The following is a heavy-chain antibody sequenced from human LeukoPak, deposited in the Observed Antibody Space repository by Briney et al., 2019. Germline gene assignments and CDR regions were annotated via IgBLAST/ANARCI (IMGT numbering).Heavy chain of an antibody. V-gene: IGHV1-2*02. CDR1: GYTFTGYY. CDR2: INPNSGGT. J-gene: IGHJ4*02. CDR3: ARATTMIVVVSGY. Sequence: ASVKVSCKASGYTFTGYYMHWVRQAPGQGLEWMGWINPNSGGTNYAQKFQGRVTMTRDTSISTAYMELSRLRSDDTAVYYWARATTMIVVVSGYWGQGTLVTVSS. D-gene: IGHD3-22*01.